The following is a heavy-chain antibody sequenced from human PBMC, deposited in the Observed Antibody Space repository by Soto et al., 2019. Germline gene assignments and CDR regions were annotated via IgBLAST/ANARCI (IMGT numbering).Heavy chain of an antibody. D-gene: IGHD3-22*01. V-gene: IGHV3-23*01. CDR3: VKGSDSYN. CDR1: GFTFSTYA. Sequence: GGSLRLSCAASGFTFSTYAMGWVRQAPGKGLEWVSTIKNSGETTHYADSVKGRFTISRDNSKDTFYLQMNSLRAEDTAVYFCVKGSDSYNWGLGTMVTVSS. J-gene: IGHJ3*01. CDR2: IKNSGETT.